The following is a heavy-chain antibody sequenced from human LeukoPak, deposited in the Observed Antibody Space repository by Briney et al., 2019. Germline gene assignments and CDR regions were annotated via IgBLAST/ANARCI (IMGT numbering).Heavy chain of an antibody. V-gene: IGHV3-66*01. J-gene: IGHJ5*02. CDR1: GFTVSSNY. CDR3: ARSAAGTYYNWFDP. D-gene: IGHD6-13*01. CDR2: IYSGGST. Sequence: GGSLRLSCAASGFTVSSNYMSWVRQAPGKGLEWVSVIYSGGSTYYADSVKGRFTISRDNSKNTLYLQMNSLRAEDRAVYYCARSAAGTYYNWFDPWGQGTLVTVSS.